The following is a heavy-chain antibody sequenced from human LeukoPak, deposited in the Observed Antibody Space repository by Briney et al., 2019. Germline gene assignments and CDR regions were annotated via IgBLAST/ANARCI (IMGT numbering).Heavy chain of an antibody. CDR1: GVPFSGYY. Sequence: SETLSLTCAVSGVPFSGYYWSWIRQPPGKGLEWIGEINHSGSTNYNPSLKSRDTISVDTSKNQFSLKLSSVTAADTGMYYCARHLRVGAKAFDIWGQGTMVTVSS. D-gene: IGHD1-26*01. CDR3: ARHLRVGAKAFDI. J-gene: IGHJ3*02. CDR2: INHSGST. V-gene: IGHV4-34*01.